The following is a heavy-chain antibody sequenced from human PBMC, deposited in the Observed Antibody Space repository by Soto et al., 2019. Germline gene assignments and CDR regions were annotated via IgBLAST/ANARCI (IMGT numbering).Heavy chain of an antibody. CDR1: GYTFTSYG. J-gene: IGHJ5*02. CDR3: AREQRGYFEPNWFDP. Sequence: ASVKVSCKASGYTFTSYGISWVRQAPGQGLEWMGWISAYNGNTNYAQKLQGRVTMTTDTSTSTAYMELRSLRSDDTAVYYCAREQRGYFEPNWFDPWGQGTLVTVSS. CDR2: ISAYNGNT. D-gene: IGHD5-12*01. V-gene: IGHV1-18*01.